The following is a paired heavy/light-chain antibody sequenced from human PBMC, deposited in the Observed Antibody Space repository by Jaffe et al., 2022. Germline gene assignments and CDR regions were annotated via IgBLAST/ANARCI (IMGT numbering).Heavy chain of an antibody. V-gene: IGHV1-46*01. CDR3: ARGGLASLGSPFDS. Sequence: QVQLVQSGAEVKKPGASVRVSCKASGYMFTDYYLHWVRQAPGQGREWMGMINPSGGSTRFAQKFQGRVTMARDTSTSTVYMDLSSLKSEDTAVYYCARGGLASLGSPFDSWGQGTLVTVSS. CDR1: GYMFTDYY. CDR2: INPSGGST. J-gene: IGHJ4*02. D-gene: IGHD6-13*01.
Light chain of an antibody. CDR3: QQSSSSPRT. CDR2: AAS. V-gene: IGKV1-39*01. CDR1: QSISIY. J-gene: IGKJ2*01. Sequence: DIQMTQSPSSLSASVGDRVTITCRASQSISIYLNWYQQKPGKAPKLLIYAASSLQSGVPSRFSGSGSGTDFTLTISSLQPDDFANYFCQQSSSSPRTFGQGTEVEIK.